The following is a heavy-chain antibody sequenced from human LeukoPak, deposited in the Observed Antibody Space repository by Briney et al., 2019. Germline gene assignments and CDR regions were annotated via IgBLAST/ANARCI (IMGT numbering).Heavy chain of an antibody. CDR2: INHRGST. Sequence: SETLTLTCAVYGGSFSGYYWSWIRQPPGKGLEWIGEINHRGSTNSNPSLKSRVTMSVDTSKNQFSLKLSSVTAADTAVYYCARGRGAARFVTIEFDYWGQGALVTVSS. CDR3: ARGRGAARFVTIEFDY. J-gene: IGHJ4*02. V-gene: IGHV4-34*01. CDR1: GGSFSGYY. D-gene: IGHD6-6*01.